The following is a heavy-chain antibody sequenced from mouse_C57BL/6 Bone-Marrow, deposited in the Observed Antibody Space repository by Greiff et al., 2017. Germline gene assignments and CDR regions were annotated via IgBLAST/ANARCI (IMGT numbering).Heavy chain of an antibody. V-gene: IGHV1-81*01. D-gene: IGHD2-4*01. CDR2: IYPRSGHT. Sequence: QVHVKQSGAELARPGASVKLSCKASGYTFTSYGISWVKQRTGQGLEWIGEIYPRSGHTYYNEKFKGKATLTADKSSSTAYMELRSLTSEDSAVYFCAREGLRPHWAGFAYWGQGTLVTVSA. J-gene: IGHJ3*01. CDR1: GYTFTSYG. CDR3: AREGLRPHWAGFAY.